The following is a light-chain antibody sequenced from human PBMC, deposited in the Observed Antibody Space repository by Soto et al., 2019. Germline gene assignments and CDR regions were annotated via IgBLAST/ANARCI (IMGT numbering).Light chain of an antibody. Sequence: QSALTQPASVSGSPGQSITISCTGTSSDIGDYNYVSWYQHHPGKAPKLLIFEVGNRPSGVSNRFSGSKSGNTASLTVSGLQAEDEANYYCSSYASSSTLVEFGWGTKLTVL. CDR3: SSYASSSTLVE. CDR2: EVG. J-gene: IGLJ2*01. V-gene: IGLV2-14*01. CDR1: SSDIGDYNY.